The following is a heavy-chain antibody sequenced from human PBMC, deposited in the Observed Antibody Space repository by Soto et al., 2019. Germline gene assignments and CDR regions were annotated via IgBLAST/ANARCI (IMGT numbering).Heavy chain of an antibody. V-gene: IGHV3-15*01. CDR1: GFTFSNAW. J-gene: IGHJ4*02. Sequence: EVQLVESGGGLVERGGSLRLSCAASGFTFSNAWMSWVRQAPGKGLEWVGRIKSKTDAGTVDYAAPVKGRFTISRDDSTNLLFLQMNGLKTEDTAVYYCTTVDYYDIIGYYSLDYWGQGTLVTVSS. CDR3: TTVDYYDIIGYYSLDY. CDR2: IKSKTDAGTV. D-gene: IGHD3-22*01.